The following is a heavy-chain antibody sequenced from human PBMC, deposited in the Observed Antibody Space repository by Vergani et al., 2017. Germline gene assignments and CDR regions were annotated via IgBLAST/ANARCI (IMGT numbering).Heavy chain of an antibody. Sequence: QVQLVQSGAEVKKPGASVKVSCKASGYTFTSYGISWVRQAPGHGLEWMGWISAYNGNTNYAQKLQGRVTMTTDTSTSTAYMELRSLGSDDTAVYYCERLGGSGWYDVNCFDPWGQGTLVTVSS. D-gene: IGHD6-19*01. CDR2: ISAYNGNT. CDR3: ERLGGSGWYDVNCFDP. J-gene: IGHJ5*02. V-gene: IGHV1-18*01. CDR1: GYTFTSYG.